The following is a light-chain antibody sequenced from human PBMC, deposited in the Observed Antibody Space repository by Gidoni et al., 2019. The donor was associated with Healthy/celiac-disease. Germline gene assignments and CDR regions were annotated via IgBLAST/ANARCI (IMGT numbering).Light chain of an antibody. CDR3: QQGYSSPRT. Sequence: GDRVTITCRASQRISSYLNWYQQKPGKAPRLLIYAASSLQSGVPSRFSGSGSGTDFTLNISSLQPEDVAAYYCQQGYSSPRTFGQGTKVEIK. CDR2: AAS. J-gene: IGKJ1*01. CDR1: QRISSY. V-gene: IGKV1-39*01.